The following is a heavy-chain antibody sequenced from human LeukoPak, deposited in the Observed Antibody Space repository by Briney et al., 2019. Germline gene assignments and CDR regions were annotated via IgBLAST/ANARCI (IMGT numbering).Heavy chain of an antibody. CDR3: AKPLTYYYDSSGYYYPFDY. CDR1: GFTFSSYA. J-gene: IGHJ4*02. D-gene: IGHD3-22*01. Sequence: GGSLRLSCAASGFTFSSYAMSWVRQSPGKGLEWVSAISGSGGSTYYADSVKGRFTISRDNSKNTLYLQMNSLRAEDTAVYYCAKPLTYYYDSSGYYYPFDYWGQGTLVTVSS. V-gene: IGHV3-23*01. CDR2: ISGSGGST.